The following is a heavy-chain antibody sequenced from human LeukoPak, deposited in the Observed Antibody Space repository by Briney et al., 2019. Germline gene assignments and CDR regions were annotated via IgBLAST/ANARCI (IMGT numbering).Heavy chain of an antibody. CDR2: ISYDGINQ. CDR1: GFTFSHYG. CDR3: TLTTFGVVYYFDY. J-gene: IGHJ4*02. Sequence: GGSLRLSCATSGFTFSHYGMHWVRQAPGKGLEWVALISYDGINQYYADSVKGRFIISRDNSKNTLYLQLNSLRLEDTAVYYCTLTTFGVVYYFDYWGQGTLVTVSS. D-gene: IGHD1/OR15-1a*01. V-gene: IGHV3-30*03.